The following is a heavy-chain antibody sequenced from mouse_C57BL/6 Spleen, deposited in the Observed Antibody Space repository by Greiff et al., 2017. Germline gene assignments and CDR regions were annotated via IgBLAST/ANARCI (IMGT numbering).Heavy chain of an antibody. Sequence: EVQLQQSGPELVKPGASVKISCKASGYTFTDYYMNWVKQSHGKSLEWIGDINPNNGGTSYNQKFKGKATLTVDKSSSTAYMELRSLTSEDSAVYYCARDDYDKGNYFDYWGQGTTLTVSS. CDR2: INPNNGGT. CDR3: ARDDYDKGNYFDY. CDR1: GYTFTDYY. V-gene: IGHV1-26*01. D-gene: IGHD2-4*01. J-gene: IGHJ2*01.